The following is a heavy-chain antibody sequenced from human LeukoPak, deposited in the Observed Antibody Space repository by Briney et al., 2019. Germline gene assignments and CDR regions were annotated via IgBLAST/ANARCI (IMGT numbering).Heavy chain of an antibody. CDR1: IGSITTSSYC. Sequence: SETLSLTCTISIGSITTSSYCWGWIRQPPGKGLEWIGSIYYSGTPYYNPSLKSRVTISVDTSKNQFSLKLSSVTAADTAVYYCARVRDTILPYYFDYWGQGILVTVSS. V-gene: IGHV4-39*01. D-gene: IGHD3-3*01. CDR2: IYYSGTP. CDR3: ARVRDTILPYYFDY. J-gene: IGHJ4*02.